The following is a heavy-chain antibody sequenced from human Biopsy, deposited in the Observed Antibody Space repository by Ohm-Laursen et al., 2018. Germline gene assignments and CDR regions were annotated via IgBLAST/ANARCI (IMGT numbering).Heavy chain of an antibody. CDR2: LTWNSGTI. CDR3: VRSLRNYDFLDS. CDR1: GFIFDDYA. D-gene: IGHD3-16*01. Sequence: SLRLSCAASGFIFDDYAMHWIRHGPGKGLEWVAGLTWNSGTIAYAGSVRGRFTISRDNAKNSLYLQMNNLTSEDTALYYCVRSLRNYDFLDSWGQGTLVSVSS. J-gene: IGHJ4*02. V-gene: IGHV3-9*01.